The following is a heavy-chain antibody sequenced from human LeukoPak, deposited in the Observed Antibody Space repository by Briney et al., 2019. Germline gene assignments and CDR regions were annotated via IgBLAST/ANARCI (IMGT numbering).Heavy chain of an antibody. Sequence: GGSLRLSCAASGFTFSSYAMSWVRQSPGKGLEWVSAISGSGDSTYYSDSVQGRFAISRDNSKNTPYLQMNSLRAEDTAVYYCAKDLPVEMAAITLEYWGQGTLVTVSS. CDR1: GFTFSSYA. D-gene: IGHD5-24*01. CDR2: ISGSGDST. CDR3: AKDLPVEMAAITLEY. V-gene: IGHV3-23*01. J-gene: IGHJ4*02.